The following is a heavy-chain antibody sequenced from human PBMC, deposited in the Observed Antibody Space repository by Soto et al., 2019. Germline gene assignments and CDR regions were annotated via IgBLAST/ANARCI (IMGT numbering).Heavy chain of an antibody. J-gene: IGHJ3*01. CDR3: AKDFTIFSVGGAFDV. V-gene: IGHV3-9*01. CDR2: ISWDSGSV. CDR1: GFTFEDYV. Sequence: EVQLVESGGGLVQPGRSLRLSCSASGFTFEDYVMHWVRQAPGKGLEWVSRISWDSGSVAYADSVKGRFTISRDNAKNCLYLQRARLRPDDTAVYYCAKDFTIFSVGGAFDVWGQGTMVTVSS. D-gene: IGHD3-3*01.